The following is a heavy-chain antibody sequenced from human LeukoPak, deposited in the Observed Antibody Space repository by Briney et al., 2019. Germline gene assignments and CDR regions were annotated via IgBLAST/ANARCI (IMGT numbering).Heavy chain of an antibody. CDR2: ISYDGSNK. D-gene: IGHD6-6*01. CDR3: ARGGIAARRGEDNWFDP. Sequence: GGSLRLSYAASGFTFSSYAMHWVRQAPGKGLEWVAVISYDGSNKYYADSVKGRFTISRDNAKNSLYLQMNSLRAEDTAVYYCARGGIAARRGEDNWFDPWGQGTLVTVSS. V-gene: IGHV3-30-3*01. J-gene: IGHJ5*02. CDR1: GFTFSSYA.